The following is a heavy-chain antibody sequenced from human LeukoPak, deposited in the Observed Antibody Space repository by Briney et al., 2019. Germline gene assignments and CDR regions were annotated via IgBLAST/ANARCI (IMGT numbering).Heavy chain of an antibody. CDR1: GYTFTGYY. Sequence: ASVKVSCKASGYTFTGYYMHWVRQAPGQGLEWMGWINPNSGGTNYAQKLQGRVTMTTDTSTSTDYMELRSLRSDDTAVYYCARDQQIFSGPYGSGSYYKSRGNWFDPWGQGTLVTVSS. J-gene: IGHJ5*02. D-gene: IGHD3-10*01. CDR2: INPNSGGT. V-gene: IGHV1-2*02. CDR3: ARDQQIFSGPYGSGSYYKSRGNWFDP.